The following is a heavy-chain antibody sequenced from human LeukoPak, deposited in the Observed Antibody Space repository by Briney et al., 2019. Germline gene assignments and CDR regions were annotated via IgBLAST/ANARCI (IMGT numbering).Heavy chain of an antibody. V-gene: IGHV4-61*02. CDR2: IYTSGST. D-gene: IGHD3-22*01. CDR3: ASSVYYYDSSGYYYVNY. Sequence: PSQTLSLTCTVSGGSISRGSYYWSWIRLPAVKGLEWIGRIYTSGSTNYNPSLKSRVTMSVDTSENQYSLKLSSVTAADTAVYYCASSVYYYDSSGYYYVNYWGQGTLVTVSS. J-gene: IGHJ4*02. CDR1: GGSISRGSYY.